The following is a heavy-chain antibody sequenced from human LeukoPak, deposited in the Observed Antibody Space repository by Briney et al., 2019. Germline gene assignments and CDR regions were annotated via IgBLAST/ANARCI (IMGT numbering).Heavy chain of an antibody. CDR1: GGTFSSYA. V-gene: IGHV1-69*05. J-gene: IGHJ6*03. CDR3: AREGFGGSGPTPQDYYYMDV. D-gene: IGHD3-10*01. Sequence: GASVKVSCKASGGTFSSYAISWVRQAPGQGLEWMGGIIPIFDTANYARKFQGRVTITTDESTSTAYMELSSLRSEDTAVYYCAREGFGGSGPTPQDYYYMDVWGKGTTVTVSS. CDR2: IIPIFDTA.